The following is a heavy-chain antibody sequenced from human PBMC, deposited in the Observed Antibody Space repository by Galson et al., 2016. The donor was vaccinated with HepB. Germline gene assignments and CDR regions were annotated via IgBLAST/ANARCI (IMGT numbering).Heavy chain of an antibody. CDR3: VRGGDTVIGAAFDV. V-gene: IGHV3-48*04. D-gene: IGHD5-18*01. CDR1: GLTFKNHW. Sequence: SLRLSCAASGLTFKNHWLSWVRQAPGKGLEWISYISSRSSTIYYSDSVKGRFTISRDNAKNSLFLQMNSLRAEDTAVYYCVRGGDTVIGAAFDVWGQGTMVTVSS. J-gene: IGHJ3*01. CDR2: ISSRSSTI.